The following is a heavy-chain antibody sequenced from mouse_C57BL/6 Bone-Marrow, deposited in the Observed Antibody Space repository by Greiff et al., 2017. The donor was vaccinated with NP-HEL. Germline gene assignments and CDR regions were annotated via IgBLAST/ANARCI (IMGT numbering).Heavy chain of an antibody. D-gene: IGHD3-2*02. CDR1: GFTFSDYY. J-gene: IGHJ4*01. CDR2: ISNGGGST. CDR3: ARESSGEDYYAMDY. V-gene: IGHV5-12*01. Sequence: EVNVVESGGGLVQPGGSLKLSCAASGFTFSDYYMYWVRQTPEKRLEWVAYISNGGGSTYYPDTVKGRFTISRDNAKNTLYLQMSRLKSEDTAMYYCARESSGEDYYAMDYWGQGTSVTVSS.